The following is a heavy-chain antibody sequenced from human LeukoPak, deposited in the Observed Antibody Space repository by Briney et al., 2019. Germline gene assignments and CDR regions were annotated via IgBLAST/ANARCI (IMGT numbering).Heavy chain of an antibody. J-gene: IGHJ4*01. CDR3: TGYYDYVWGSYRYFDY. CDR2: ISSSGSTI. V-gene: IGHV3-48*03. D-gene: IGHD3-16*02. Sequence: GGSLRLSCAASRFTFSSYEMDWVRQAPGKGREWVSYISSSGSTIYYADSVKGRFTISRDNAKNSLYLQMNSLRAEDTAVYYCTGYYDYVWGSYRYFDYWGHGTLVTVSS. CDR1: RFTFSSYE.